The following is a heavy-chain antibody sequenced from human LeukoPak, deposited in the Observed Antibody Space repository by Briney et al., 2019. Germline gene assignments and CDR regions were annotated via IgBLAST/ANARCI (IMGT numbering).Heavy chain of an antibody. Sequence: PSETLSLTCAVYGGSFSDYYWSWIRQPPGKGLEWIGEINHSGGTNYNPSLKSRVTISADTSKNQFSLKLSSVTAADTAIYYCARHGKLLGRDFDYWGQGTLVTVSS. CDR2: INHSGGT. CDR1: GGSFSDYY. V-gene: IGHV4-34*01. D-gene: IGHD1-26*01. CDR3: ARHGKLLGRDFDY. J-gene: IGHJ4*02.